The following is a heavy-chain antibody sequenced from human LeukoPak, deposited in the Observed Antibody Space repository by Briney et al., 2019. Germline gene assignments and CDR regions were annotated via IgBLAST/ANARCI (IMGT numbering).Heavy chain of an antibody. J-gene: IGHJ4*02. CDR1: GYTFTGYY. CDR2: INPNSGGT. V-gene: IGHV1-2*02. D-gene: IGHD4-17*01. CDR3: ARAGYDYGDPFGY. Sequence: ASVKVSCKASGYTFTGYYMHWVRQAPGQGLEWMGWINPNSGGTNYAQKFQGRVTMTTDTSTSTAYMELRSLRSDDTAVYYCARAGYDYGDPFGYWGQGTLVTVFS.